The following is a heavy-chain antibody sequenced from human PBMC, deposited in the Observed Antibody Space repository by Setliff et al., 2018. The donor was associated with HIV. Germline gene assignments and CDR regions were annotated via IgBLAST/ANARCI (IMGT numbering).Heavy chain of an antibody. CDR2: INHSGST. CDR3: ARMYCSCGNCCPDC. D-gene: IGHD2-15*01. Sequence: PSETLSLTCAVYGGSFNDQFWKWIRQPPGKGLEWIGQINHSGSTNYNPSLRSRVTISIGTSKNQFSLKLIFVSAADTAVFYCARMYCSCGNCCPDCWGQGALVTVSS. J-gene: IGHJ4*02. V-gene: IGHV4-34*01. CDR1: GGSFNDQF.